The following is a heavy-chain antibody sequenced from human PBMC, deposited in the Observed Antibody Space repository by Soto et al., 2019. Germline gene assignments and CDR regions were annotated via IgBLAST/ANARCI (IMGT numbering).Heavy chain of an antibody. CDR3: ARDSGYCSSTSCYTGSYFYYYYGMEV. CDR1: GYTFTGYY. CDR2: INPNSGGT. Sequence: ASVKVSCKASGYTFTGYYMHWVRQAPGQGLEWMGWINPNSGGTKYAQKFQGRVTMTRDTSISTAYMELSRLRSDDTAVYYCARDSGYCSSTSCYTGSYFYYYYGMEVWGQGTTVTVSS. D-gene: IGHD2-2*02. J-gene: IGHJ6*02. V-gene: IGHV1-2*02.